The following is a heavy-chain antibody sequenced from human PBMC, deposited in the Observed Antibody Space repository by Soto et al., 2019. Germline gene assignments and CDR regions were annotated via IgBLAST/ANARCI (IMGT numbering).Heavy chain of an antibody. CDR2: ISAYNGNT. CDR3: ARHTGQDIVVVPAAMRFDY. D-gene: IGHD2-2*01. Sequence: ASVKVSCKASGYTFTSYGISWVRQAPGQGLEWMGWISAYNGNTNYAQKLQGRVTMTTDTSMSTAYMELRSLRSDDTAVYYCARHTGQDIVVVPAAMRFDYWGQGTLVTVSS. CDR1: GYTFTSYG. J-gene: IGHJ4*02. V-gene: IGHV1-18*01.